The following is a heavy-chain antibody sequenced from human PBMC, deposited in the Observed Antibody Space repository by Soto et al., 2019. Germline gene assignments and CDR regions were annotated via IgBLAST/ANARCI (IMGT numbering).Heavy chain of an antibody. V-gene: IGHV4-31*03. CDR1: GDSISSGYYY. Sequence: PSETLSLTCTVSGDSISSGYYYWSWIRQHPGKGLKWIGYIYYSWSTYYNPSLKSRVTISVYTSKNQFSLKLCSVTAADTALYYCARSSTSANYFDYRGQGTLVTVS. CDR2: IYYSWST. CDR3: ARSSTSANYFDY. J-gene: IGHJ4*02. D-gene: IGHD2-2*01.